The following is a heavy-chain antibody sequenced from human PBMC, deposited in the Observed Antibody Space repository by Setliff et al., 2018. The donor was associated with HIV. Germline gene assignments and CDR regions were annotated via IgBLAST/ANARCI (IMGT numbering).Heavy chain of an antibody. V-gene: IGHV3-23*01. J-gene: IGHJ4*02. CDR1: GFDFSSHA. CDR2: ISGHTINV. CDR3: AKRLAGSNTWYHFDT. D-gene: IGHD6-13*01. Sequence: GESLRLSCAASGFDFSSHAMSWVRQAPGKGLEWLSVISGHTINVYYADSVKGRFTISRDNSKNTLYLQLNSLSAEDTAIYYCAKRLAGSNTWYHFDTWGQGTQVTVSS.